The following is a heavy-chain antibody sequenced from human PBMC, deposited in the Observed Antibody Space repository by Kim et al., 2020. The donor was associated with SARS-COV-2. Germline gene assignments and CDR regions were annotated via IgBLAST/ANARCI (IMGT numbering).Heavy chain of an antibody. CDR2: IRYTGRT. D-gene: IGHD6-19*01. J-gene: IGHJ4*02. Sequence: SETLSLTCTVSGCSLNGYFWTWIRQSPEKGLEWIGYIRYTGRTEYNPSLKSRVTMSLDTSKNQFSLLVTSVAPADTAVYYCSRLPDITGSPFDSWFQGTL. CDR1: GCSLNGYF. CDR3: SRLPDITGSPFDS. V-gene: IGHV4-59*13.